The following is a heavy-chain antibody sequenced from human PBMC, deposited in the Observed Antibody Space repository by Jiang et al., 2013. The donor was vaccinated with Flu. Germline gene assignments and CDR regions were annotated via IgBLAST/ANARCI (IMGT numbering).Heavy chain of an antibody. J-gene: IGHJ6*02. D-gene: IGHD3-10*01. CDR1: GFTFSSYA. Sequence: GGGVVQPGRSLRLSCAASGFTFSSYAMHWVRQAPGKGLEWVAVISYDGSNKYYADSVKGRFTISRDNSKNTLYLQMNSLRAEDTAVYYCPGPPGTGSYYGMDVWGQGTTVTVSS. CDR2: ISYDGSNK. V-gene: IGHV3-30*04. CDR3: PGPPGTGSYYGMDV.